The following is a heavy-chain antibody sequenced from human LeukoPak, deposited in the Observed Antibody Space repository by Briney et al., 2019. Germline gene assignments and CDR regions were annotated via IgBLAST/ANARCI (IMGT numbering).Heavy chain of an antibody. CDR1: GFTFSSYG. D-gene: IGHD6-19*01. J-gene: IGHJ4*02. Sequence: PGRSLRLSCAASGFTFSSYGMHWVRQAPGKGLEWVAVISYDGSNKYYADSVKGRFTISRDNSENTLYLQMNSLRAEDTAVYYCAKDQWLVPYYWGQGTLVTVSS. CDR3: AKDQWLVPYY. CDR2: ISYDGSNK. V-gene: IGHV3-30*18.